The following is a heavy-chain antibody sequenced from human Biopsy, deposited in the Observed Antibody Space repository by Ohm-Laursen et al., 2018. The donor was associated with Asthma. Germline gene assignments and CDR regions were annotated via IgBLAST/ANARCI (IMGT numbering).Heavy chain of an antibody. V-gene: IGHV3-30*18. D-gene: IGHD5-12*01. J-gene: IGHJ4*02. CDR3: AKRRGYSGHDNDY. CDR1: GFMFRSFG. CDR2: ISYDGNHK. Sequence: SLRLSCAAPGFMFRSFGMHWARQAPGKGLEWVAVISYDGNHKFYEDSVKGRFTISRDNSKNTLYLQMNSLRTEYTAVYYCAKRRGYSGHDNDYWGQGTLVIVSS.